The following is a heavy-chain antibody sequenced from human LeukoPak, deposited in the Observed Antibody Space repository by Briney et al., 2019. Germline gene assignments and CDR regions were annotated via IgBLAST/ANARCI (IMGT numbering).Heavy chain of an antibody. Sequence: GASVKVSCKASGYTFTSYGISWVRQAPGQGLEWMGWISAYNGNTNYAQKLQGRVTMTTDTSTSTAYMELRSLRSDDTAVYYCARVLYYDFWSGYYHNNLIDYWGQGTLVTVSS. CDR2: ISAYNGNT. V-gene: IGHV1-18*01. D-gene: IGHD3-3*01. J-gene: IGHJ4*02. CDR3: ARVLYYDFWSGYYHNNLIDY. CDR1: GYTFTSYG.